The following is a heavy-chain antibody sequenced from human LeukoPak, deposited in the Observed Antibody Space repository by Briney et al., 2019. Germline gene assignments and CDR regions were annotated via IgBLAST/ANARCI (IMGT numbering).Heavy chain of an antibody. CDR1: SGSISTYY. CDR2: IKQDGSEK. Sequence: ETLSLTCTVSSGSISTYYWSWVRQAPGKGLEWVANIKQDGSEKYYVDSVKGRFTISRDNAKNSLYLQMNSLRAEDTAVYYCARDDGYGDYVNYFDYWGQGTLVTVSS. J-gene: IGHJ4*02. D-gene: IGHD4-17*01. V-gene: IGHV3-7*01. CDR3: ARDDGYGDYVNYFDY.